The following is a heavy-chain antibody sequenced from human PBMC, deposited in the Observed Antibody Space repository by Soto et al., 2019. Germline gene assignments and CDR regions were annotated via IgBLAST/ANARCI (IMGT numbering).Heavy chain of an antibody. V-gene: IGHV3-74*01. D-gene: IGHD3-3*01. CDR1: GFTFSNYW. CDR3: ARDKRDLRFLEWSYYFDY. CDR2: ITNDGTST. J-gene: IGHJ4*02. Sequence: PGGSLRLSCAASGFTFSNYWMHWVRQAPGKGLEWVARITNDGTSTTYADSVKGRFTISRDNSKNTLYLQMNSLRAEDTAVYYCARDKRDLRFLEWSYYFDYWGQGTLVTVS.